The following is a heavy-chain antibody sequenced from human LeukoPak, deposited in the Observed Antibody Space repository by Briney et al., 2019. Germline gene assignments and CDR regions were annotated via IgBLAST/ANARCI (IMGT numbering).Heavy chain of an antibody. D-gene: IGHD3-10*01. J-gene: IGHJ6*03. CDR2: ISAYNGNT. Sequence: GASVKVSCKASGYTFTGYYMHWVRQAPGQGLEWMGWISAYNGNTNYAQKLQGRVTMTTDTSTSTAYMELRSLRSDDTAVYYCARDLYGSGSYYYYYYMDVWGKGTTVTVSS. CDR1: GYTFTGYY. V-gene: IGHV1-18*04. CDR3: ARDLYGSGSYYYYYYMDV.